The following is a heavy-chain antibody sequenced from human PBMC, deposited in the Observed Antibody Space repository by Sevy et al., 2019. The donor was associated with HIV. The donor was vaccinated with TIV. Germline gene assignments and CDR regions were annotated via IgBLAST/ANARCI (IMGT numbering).Heavy chain of an antibody. Sequence: SETLSVTCAVSGVSISSGAYSWNWIRQPPGKGLEWIGYIYHTGNTYYNPSLKSRITISLDRSKNQFSLRLSSVTAADTAAYFCARDGGTMTTPGSFDIWGQGTMVTVSS. CDR3: ARDGGTMTTPGSFDI. V-gene: IGHV4-30-2*01. CDR1: GVSISSGAYS. D-gene: IGHD4-17*01. J-gene: IGHJ3*02. CDR2: IYHTGNT.